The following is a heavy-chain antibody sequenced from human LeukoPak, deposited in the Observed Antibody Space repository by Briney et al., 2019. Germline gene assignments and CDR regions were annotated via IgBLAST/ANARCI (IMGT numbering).Heavy chain of an antibody. Sequence: GESLKISCKGSGYSFTTYWIGWVRHMPGKGLDCMGIINPGDSDTTYSPSFQGHVTISADKSISTAYLQWSSLKASDTAMYYCVKLSTVTHRAFDVWGQGTMVTVSS. J-gene: IGHJ3*01. V-gene: IGHV5-51*01. CDR2: INPGDSDT. CDR1: GYSFTTYW. D-gene: IGHD4-11*01. CDR3: VKLSTVTHRAFDV.